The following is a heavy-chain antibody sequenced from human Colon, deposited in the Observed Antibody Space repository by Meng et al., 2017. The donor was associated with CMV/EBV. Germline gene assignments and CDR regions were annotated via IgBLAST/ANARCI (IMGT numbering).Heavy chain of an antibody. D-gene: IGHD3-16*01. V-gene: IGHV3-11*05. CDR3: VKGHTMINP. CDR2: ISPTGSDT. CDR1: GFIFIDYY. Sequence: QGKWGQSGGGLGEPGGSLRVSCSASGFIFIDYYMTWIREAPGKGLYLVSYISPTGSDTNYADSVRSRCTISRDNAKNSLFLLMSSLTAEDTSVYYCVKGHTMINPWGQGTLVTVSS. J-gene: IGHJ5*02.